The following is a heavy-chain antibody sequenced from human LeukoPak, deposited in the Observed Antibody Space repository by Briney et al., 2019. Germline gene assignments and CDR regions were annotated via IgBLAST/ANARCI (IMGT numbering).Heavy chain of an antibody. CDR3: ARENGYRYDY. CDR2: IYTSGST. D-gene: IGHD5-18*01. CDR1: GGSISSGSYY. V-gene: IGHV4-61*02. Sequence: SQTLSLTCTVSGGSISSGSYYWSWIRQPAGKGLEWIGRIYTSGSTNYNPSLKSRVTISVDTSKNQFSLKLSSVTAADTALYYCARENGYRYDYWGQGTLVTVSS. J-gene: IGHJ4*02.